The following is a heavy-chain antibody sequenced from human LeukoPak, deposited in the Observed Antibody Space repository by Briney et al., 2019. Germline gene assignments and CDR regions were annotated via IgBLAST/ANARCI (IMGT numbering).Heavy chain of an antibody. Sequence: GRSLRFSCAASGFTFSTYAMHWVRQAPGKGLEWVASISYADGSYKYYADSVKGRFTISRDNSKGTLYLQMNSLRAEDTAVYFCAKSDSHLNTWSTPFIDYWGQGTLVTVSS. CDR2: ISYADGSYK. V-gene: IGHV3-30*07. J-gene: IGHJ4*02. CDR3: AKSDSHLNTWSTPFIDY. D-gene: IGHD2-15*01. CDR1: GFTFSTYA.